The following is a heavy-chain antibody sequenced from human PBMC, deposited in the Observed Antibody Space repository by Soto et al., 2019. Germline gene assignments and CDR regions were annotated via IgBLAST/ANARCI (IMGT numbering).Heavy chain of an antibody. D-gene: IGHD3-10*01. CDR2: IYSGGTT. Sequence: EVQLVESGGGLVQPGGSLRLSCAASGFTVSSNYMTWVRQAPGKGLEWVSNIYSGGTTSYADSVKGRFTISRDNSKNTLFLQMNILRDDDTAVYYCASGASGNYRWGQATLVTVSS. J-gene: IGHJ4*02. CDR3: ASGASGNYR. CDR1: GFTVSSNY. V-gene: IGHV3-66*01.